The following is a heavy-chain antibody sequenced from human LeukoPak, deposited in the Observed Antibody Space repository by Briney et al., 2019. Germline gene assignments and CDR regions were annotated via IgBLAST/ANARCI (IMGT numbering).Heavy chain of an antibody. V-gene: IGHV3-30*04. CDR3: AKDDGSSSKDY. Sequence: GGSLRLSCAASGFTFSSYAMHWVRQAPGKGLEWVAVISYDGSNKYYADSVKGRFTISRDNSKNTLYLQMNSLRAEDTAVYYCAKDDGSSSKDYWGQGTLVTVSS. J-gene: IGHJ4*02. CDR2: ISYDGSNK. CDR1: GFTFSSYA. D-gene: IGHD6-6*01.